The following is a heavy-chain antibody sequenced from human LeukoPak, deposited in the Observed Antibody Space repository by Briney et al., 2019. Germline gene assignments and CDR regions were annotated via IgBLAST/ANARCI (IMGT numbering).Heavy chain of an antibody. D-gene: IGHD6-13*01. V-gene: IGHV3-74*01. CDR3: ARGERQQLVLYYYYMDV. CDR1: GFTFSSYW. J-gene: IGHJ6*03. CDR2: INSDGSST. Sequence: GGSLRLSCAASGFTFSSYWMHWVRQAPGKGLVWVSRINSDGSSTSYADSVKGRFTISRDNAKNTLYLQMNSLRAEDTAVYYCARGERQQLVLYYYYMDVWGKGTTVTVSS.